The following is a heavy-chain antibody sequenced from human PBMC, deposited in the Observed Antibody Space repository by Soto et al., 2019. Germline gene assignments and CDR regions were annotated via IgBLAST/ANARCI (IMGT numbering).Heavy chain of an antibody. V-gene: IGHV4-59*11. CDR3: ARANDWKSSTFDI. CDR2: VYYSGAT. J-gene: IGHJ3*02. D-gene: IGHD2-21*01. Sequence: QVQLQESGPGLVKPSETLSLTCTVAGGSLTDHYWNWFRQSPGRGLQWIGYVYYSGATSYNPSLTSRVTMTVDTSKNQISLKLRSVTAADTAVYFCARANDWKSSTFDIWGQGTMVSVSS. CDR1: GGSLTDHY.